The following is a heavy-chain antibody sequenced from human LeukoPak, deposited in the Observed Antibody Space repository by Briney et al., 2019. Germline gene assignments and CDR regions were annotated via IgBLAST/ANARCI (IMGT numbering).Heavy chain of an antibody. Sequence: SETLSLTCTVSSGSISTSNYYWGWVRQPPGKGLEWIGSIYYSGSTYYNPSLKSRVTISVDTSKNQFSLKLSSVTAADTAVYYCARVSGITMIVVVQSDGFDIWGQGTMVSVSS. J-gene: IGHJ3*02. D-gene: IGHD3-22*01. CDR3: ARVSGITMIVVVQSDGFDI. V-gene: IGHV4-39*07. CDR2: IYYSGST. CDR1: SGSISTSNYY.